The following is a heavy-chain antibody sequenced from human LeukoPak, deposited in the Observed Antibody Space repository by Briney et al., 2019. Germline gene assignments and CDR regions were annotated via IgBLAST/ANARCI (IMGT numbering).Heavy chain of an antibody. D-gene: IGHD2-15*01. V-gene: IGHV3-33*06. J-gene: IGHJ4*02. CDR2: IWYDGSNK. CDR1: GFTFCSYG. Sequence: GGSLRLSCAASGFTFCSYGMHWVRQAPGKGLEWVGVIWYDGSNKYYADSVKGRFTISRDNSKNTLYLQMNSLRAEDTAVYYCAKDLEEYCSGGSCYSCDYWGQGTLVTVSS. CDR3: AKDLEEYCSGGSCYSCDY.